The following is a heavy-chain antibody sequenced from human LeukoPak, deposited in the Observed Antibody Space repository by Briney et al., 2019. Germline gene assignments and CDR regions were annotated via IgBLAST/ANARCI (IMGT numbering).Heavy chain of an antibody. D-gene: IGHD5-24*01. CDR1: GFTFSSYS. V-gene: IGHV3-21*01. J-gene: IGHJ6*03. Sequence: PGGSLRLSCAASGFTFSSYSMNWVRQAPGKGLEWASSISSSSSYIYYADSVKGRFTISRDNAKNSLYLQMNSLRAEDTAVYYCARDQRMATIERDYYYYMDVWGKGTTVTVSS. CDR3: ARDQRMATIERDYYYYMDV. CDR2: ISSSSSYI.